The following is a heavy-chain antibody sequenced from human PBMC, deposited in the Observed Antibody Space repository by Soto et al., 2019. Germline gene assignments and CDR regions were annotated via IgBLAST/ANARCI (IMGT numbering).Heavy chain of an antibody. CDR1: GDSVSSDIAA. J-gene: IGHJ6*02. D-gene: IGHD6-25*01. CDR3: ASDPGGGSGSYYYYYGMDV. Sequence: SQTLSLTCAISGDSVSSDIAAWNWIRQSPSRGLEWLGRTYYRSKWYNDYAVSVKSRITINPDTSKNQFSLHLNSVTPEDTAVYYCASDPGGGSGSYYYYYGMDVWGQGTTVTVSS. CDR2: TYYRSKWYN. V-gene: IGHV6-1*01.